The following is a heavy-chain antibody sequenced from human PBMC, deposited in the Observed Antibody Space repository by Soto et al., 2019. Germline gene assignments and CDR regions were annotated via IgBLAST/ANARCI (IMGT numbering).Heavy chain of an antibody. CDR3: AKAREQWLSTYYFDY. J-gene: IGHJ4*02. V-gene: IGHV3-23*01. CDR1: GFTFSSYA. D-gene: IGHD6-19*01. CDR2: ISGSGGST. Sequence: HPGGSLRLSCAASGFTFSSYAMSWVRQAPGKGLEWVSAISGSGGSTYYADSVKGRFTISRDNSKNTLYLQMNSLRAEDTAVYYCAKAREQWLSTYYFDYWGQGTLVTVSS.